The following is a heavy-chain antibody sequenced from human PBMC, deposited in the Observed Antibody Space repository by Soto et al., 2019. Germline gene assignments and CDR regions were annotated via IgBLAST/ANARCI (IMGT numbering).Heavy chain of an antibody. CDR1: GGTFSSYT. CDR3: ARDTVSSSSSIDYYYYYMDV. J-gene: IGHJ6*03. Sequence: QVQLVQSGAEVQKPGSSVKVSCKASGGTFSSYTISWVRQAPGQGLEWMGRIIPILGIANYAQKFQGRVTITADKSTSTAYMELSSLRSEDTAVYYCARDTVSSSSSIDYYYYYMDVWGKGTTVTVSS. CDR2: IIPILGIA. D-gene: IGHD6-6*01. V-gene: IGHV1-69*08.